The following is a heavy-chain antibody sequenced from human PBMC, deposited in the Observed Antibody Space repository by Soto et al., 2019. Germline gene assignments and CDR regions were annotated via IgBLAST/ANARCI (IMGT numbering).Heavy chain of an antibody. D-gene: IGHD3-10*01. V-gene: IGHV4-59*01. Sequence: SSETLSLTCTVSGGSISSYYWSWIRQPPGKGLEWIGYIYYSGSTNYNPSLKSRVTISVDTSKNQFSLKLSSVTAADTAVYYCARDPRPLGSGRSRFDPWGQGTLVTVSS. CDR2: IYYSGST. CDR3: ARDPRPLGSGRSRFDP. J-gene: IGHJ5*02. CDR1: GGSISSYY.